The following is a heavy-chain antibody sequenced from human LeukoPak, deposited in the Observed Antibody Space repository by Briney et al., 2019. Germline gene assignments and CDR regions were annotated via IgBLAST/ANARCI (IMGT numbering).Heavy chain of an antibody. Sequence: GGSLRLSCAASGFIFSSYWMTWVRQAPGKGLEWVANIKPDGSEKYYVDSLKGRFTISRDNAKNSLYLQLNSLRAEDTAVYYCTRDFSYGVIDFWGQGTLVTVSS. V-gene: IGHV3-7*01. CDR3: TRDFSYGVIDF. CDR2: IKPDGSEK. CDR1: GFIFSSYW. D-gene: IGHD5-18*01. J-gene: IGHJ4*02.